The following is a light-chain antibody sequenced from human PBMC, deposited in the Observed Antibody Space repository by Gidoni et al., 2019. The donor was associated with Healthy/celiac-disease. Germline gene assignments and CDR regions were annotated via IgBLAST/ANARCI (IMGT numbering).Light chain of an antibody. Sequence: EIVMTQSPATLSVSPGERATLSCRASQSVSSNLAWYQQKPGQAPRLLIYGASTRATGIPARFSGSGSGTEFTLTISSLQSEDFAVDYCQQYNNWPPVTFXPXTKVDIK. CDR2: GAS. V-gene: IGKV3-15*01. CDR1: QSVSSN. CDR3: QQYNNWPPVT. J-gene: IGKJ3*01.